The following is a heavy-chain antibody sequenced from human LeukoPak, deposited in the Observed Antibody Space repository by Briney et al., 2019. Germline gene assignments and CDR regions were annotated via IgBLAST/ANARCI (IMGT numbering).Heavy chain of an antibody. CDR2: IKYDESEK. J-gene: IGHJ4*02. V-gene: IGHV3-7*01. CDR3: VRGRDGSY. D-gene: IGHD5-24*01. CDR1: GFFFNSYW. Sequence: GGSLRLSCATSGFFFNSYWMTWVRQAPGKGLEWVANIKYDESEKYLVESVKGRFTISRDNAQNSLFLQMDSLRVEDTAVHYCVRGRDGSYWGRGTQVTVSS.